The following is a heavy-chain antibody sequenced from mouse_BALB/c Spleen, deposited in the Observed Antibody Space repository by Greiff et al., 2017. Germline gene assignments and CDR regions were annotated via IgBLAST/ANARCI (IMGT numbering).Heavy chain of an antibody. CDR3: ARRGITTDEAWFAY. CDR1: GFTFSSYA. J-gene: IGHJ3*01. CDR2: ISSGGST. V-gene: IGHV5-6-5*01. Sequence: EVQGVESGGGLVKPGGSLKLSCAASGFTFSSYAMSWVRQTPEKRLEWVASISSGGSTYYPDSVKGRFTISRDNARNILYLQMSSLRSEDTAMYYCARRGITTDEAWFAYWGQGTLVTVSA. D-gene: IGHD2-4*01.